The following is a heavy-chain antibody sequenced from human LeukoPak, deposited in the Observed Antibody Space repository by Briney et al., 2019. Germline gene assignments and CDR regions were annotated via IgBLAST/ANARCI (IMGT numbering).Heavy chain of an antibody. CDR1: GFTFSSYS. CDR2: ISSSSSYI. CDR3: ARDGAGYCSSTSCYNYYYGMDV. Sequence: GGSLRLSCAASGFTFSSYSMNWVRQAPGKGLEWVSSISSSSSYIYYADSVKGRFTISRDNAKNSLYLQMNSLRAEDTAVYYCARDGAGYCSSTSCYNYYYGMDVWGQGTMVTVSS. V-gene: IGHV3-21*01. J-gene: IGHJ6*02. D-gene: IGHD2-2*02.